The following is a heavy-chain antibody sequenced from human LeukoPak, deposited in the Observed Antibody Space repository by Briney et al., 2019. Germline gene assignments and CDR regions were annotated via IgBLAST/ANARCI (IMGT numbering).Heavy chain of an antibody. Sequence: GESLRLSCAASGFTFSHYWMHWVRQGLGKGLVWVARSNPDGSDTTYADSVKGRFTISRDNAKNSLYLQMNSLRAEDTAVYYCARDLRGGSFYWFDYWGQGTLVTVSS. CDR3: ARDLRGGSFYWFDY. D-gene: IGHD2-8*02. CDR2: SNPDGSDT. CDR1: GFTFSHYW. V-gene: IGHV3-74*01. J-gene: IGHJ4*02.